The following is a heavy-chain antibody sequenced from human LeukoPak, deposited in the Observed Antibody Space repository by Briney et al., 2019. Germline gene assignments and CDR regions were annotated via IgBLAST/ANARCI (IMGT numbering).Heavy chain of an antibody. CDR2: IYHSGST. CDR3: ARHYDSSGYFPGGYFDY. D-gene: IGHD3-22*01. CDR1: GYSISSGYY. J-gene: IGHJ4*02. V-gene: IGHV4-38-2*01. Sequence: PSETLSLTCAVSGYSISSGYYWGWIRQPPGKGLEWIGSIYHSGSTYYNPSLKSRVTISVDTSKNQFSLKLSSVTAADTAVYYCARHYDSSGYFPGGYFDYWGQGTLVPVSS.